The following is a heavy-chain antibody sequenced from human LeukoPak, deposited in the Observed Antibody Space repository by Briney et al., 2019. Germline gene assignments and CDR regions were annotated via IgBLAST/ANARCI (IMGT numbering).Heavy chain of an antibody. CDR1: GFTFSSYG. Sequence: GGSLRLSCAASGFTFSSYGMHWVRQAPGKGLEWVAVISYDGSNKYYADSVKGRFTISRDNSKNTLYLQMNSLRAEDTAVYYCARDPGECSGGSCYEIHFDYWGQGTLVTVSS. V-gene: IGHV3-30*03. J-gene: IGHJ4*02. CDR2: ISYDGSNK. D-gene: IGHD2-15*01. CDR3: ARDPGECSGGSCYEIHFDY.